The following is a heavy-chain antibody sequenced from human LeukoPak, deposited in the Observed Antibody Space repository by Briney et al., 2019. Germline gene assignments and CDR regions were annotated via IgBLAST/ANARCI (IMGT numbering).Heavy chain of an antibody. D-gene: IGHD6-19*01. CDR3: ARGYSSGWYSF. J-gene: IGHJ4*02. CDR1: GFTFSSHW. V-gene: IGHV3-7*01. CDR2: IKQDGSEK. Sequence: GGSLRLSCAASGFTFSSHWMSWVRQAPGKGLEWVANIKQDGSEKYYVDSVKGRFTISRDNAMNSLYLQMNSLRAEDTAVYYCARGYSSGWYSFWGQGTLVTVSS.